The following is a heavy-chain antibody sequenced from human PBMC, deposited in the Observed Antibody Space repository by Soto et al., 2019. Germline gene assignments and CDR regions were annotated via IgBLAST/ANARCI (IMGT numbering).Heavy chain of an antibody. CDR1: GGTFSSYA. D-gene: IGHD4-17*01. Sequence: QVQLLQSGAEVKKPGSSVKVSCKTSGGTFSSYAINWVRQAPGQGLEWMGGIIPIFGTANYAQKFQGRITITADNSTTTAYTELRSLTSDDTAVYYCASSPPPTVTMYSRFFDLWGRGTMVTVSS. CDR2: IIPIFGTA. J-gene: IGHJ2*01. CDR3: ASSPPPTVTMYSRFFDL. V-gene: IGHV1-69*14.